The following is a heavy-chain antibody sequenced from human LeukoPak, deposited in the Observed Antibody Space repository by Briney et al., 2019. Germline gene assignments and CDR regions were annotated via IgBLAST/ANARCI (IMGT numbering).Heavy chain of an antibody. Sequence: GASVKVSCKASGYTFTSYYMHWVRQAPGQGLEWMGIINPSGGSTSYAQKFQGRVTMTRNTSISTAYMELSSLRSEDTAVYYCARTCAYGSASFSYYYMDVWGKGTRSPSP. V-gene: IGHV1-46*01. CDR1: GYTFTSYY. CDR2: INPSGGST. J-gene: IGHJ6*03. CDR3: ARTCAYGSASFSYYYMDV. D-gene: IGHD3-10*01.